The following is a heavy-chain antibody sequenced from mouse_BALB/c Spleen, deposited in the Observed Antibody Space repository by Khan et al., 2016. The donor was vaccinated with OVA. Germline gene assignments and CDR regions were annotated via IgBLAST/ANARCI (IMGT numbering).Heavy chain of an antibody. Sequence: EVKLLESGPSLVKPSQTLSLTCSVTGDSITSGYWNWIRKFPGNKLEYMGYITYSGDTYYNPSLKSRISITRDTSKNQYYLQLNSVTTEDTATYYCARWNHRYDGYVDNWGQGTTLTVSS. CDR1: GDSITSGY. CDR2: ITYSGDT. CDR3: ARWNHRYDGYVDN. D-gene: IGHD2-14*01. J-gene: IGHJ2*01. V-gene: IGHV3-8*02.